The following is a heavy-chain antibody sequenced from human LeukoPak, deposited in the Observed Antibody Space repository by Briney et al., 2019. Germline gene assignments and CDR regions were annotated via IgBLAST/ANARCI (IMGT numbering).Heavy chain of an antibody. J-gene: IGHJ3*01. CDR1: GGSISSSSYY. CDR2: IYYSGST. D-gene: IGHD5-18*01. Sequence: SETLSLTCTVSGGSISSSSYYWGWIRQHPGKGLEWIGYIYYSGSTYYNPSLKSRVTISVDTSKNQFSLKLSSVTAADTAVYYCASVDTAMVGTWAWGQGTMVTVSS. CDR3: ASVDTAMVGTWA. V-gene: IGHV4-31*03.